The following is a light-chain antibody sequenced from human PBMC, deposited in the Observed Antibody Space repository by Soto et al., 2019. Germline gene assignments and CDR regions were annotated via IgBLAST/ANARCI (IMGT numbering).Light chain of an antibody. CDR3: QKYNSAPFT. CDR2: AAS. J-gene: IGKJ4*01. Sequence: DIQMTQSPSSLSASVGDRVTITCRASQSISSYLNWFQQKPGKVPKLLISAASTLHSGVPSRFSGSVSGTDFTLTINSLQPEDFATYYCQKYNSAPFTFGGGTKVDTK. V-gene: IGKV1-27*01. CDR1: QSISSY.